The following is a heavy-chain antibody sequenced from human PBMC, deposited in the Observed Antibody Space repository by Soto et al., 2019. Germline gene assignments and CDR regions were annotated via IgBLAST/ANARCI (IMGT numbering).Heavy chain of an antibody. CDR2: VGIKSDYT. D-gene: IGHD5-12*01. CDR1: GFTFSSHP. Sequence: GGSLRLSCAASGFTFSSHPMNWVRQAAGKGLEWVATVGIKSDYTYYADAVKGRLTVSRDNARNLVFLDINSLRAEDTAFYYCARDAGAYDTTPDYWGQGTLVTVSS. CDR3: ARDAGAYDTTPDY. V-gene: IGHV3-21*01. J-gene: IGHJ4*02.